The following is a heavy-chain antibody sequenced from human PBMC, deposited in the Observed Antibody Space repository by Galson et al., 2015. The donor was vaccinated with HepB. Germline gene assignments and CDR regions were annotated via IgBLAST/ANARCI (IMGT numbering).Heavy chain of an antibody. V-gene: IGHV1-69*01. Sequence: QSGAEVKKPGESLKTSCKASGGTFSSYAISWVRQAPGQGLEWMGGIIPIFGTANYAQKFQGRVTITADESTSTAYMELSSLRSEDTAVYYCARRAVVGATGWFDPWGQGTLVTVSS. D-gene: IGHD1-26*01. CDR1: GGTFSSYA. CDR2: IIPIFGTA. J-gene: IGHJ5*02. CDR3: ARRAVVGATGWFDP.